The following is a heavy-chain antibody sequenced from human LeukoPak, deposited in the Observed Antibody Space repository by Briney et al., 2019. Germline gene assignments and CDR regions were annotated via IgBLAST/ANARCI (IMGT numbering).Heavy chain of an antibody. CDR3: ARGKSTMILFGGVIVNPGFDY. V-gene: IGHV5-51*01. CDR1: GYSFTSYW. CDR2: IYPGDSDT. Sequence: GGSLKISCQGSGYSFTSYWIGWVRQMPGKGLEWMGIIYPGDSDTRYSPSFQGQVTISADKSISTAYLQWSSLKASDTAMYYCARGKSTMILFGGVIVNPGFDYWGQGTLVTVSS. D-gene: IGHD3-16*02. J-gene: IGHJ4*02.